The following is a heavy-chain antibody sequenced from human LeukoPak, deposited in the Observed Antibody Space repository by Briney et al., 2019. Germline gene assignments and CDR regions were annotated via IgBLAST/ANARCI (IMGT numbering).Heavy chain of an antibody. J-gene: IGHJ5*02. Sequence: ASVKVSCKASGYTFTSYGISWVRQAPGQGLEWMGWISAYNGNTNYAQKLQGRVTMTTDTSTSTAYMELRSLRSDDTAVYYRARLWFGELLNWFDPWGQGTLVTVSS. CDR2: ISAYNGNT. CDR1: GYTFTSYG. V-gene: IGHV1-18*01. D-gene: IGHD3-10*01. CDR3: ARLWFGELLNWFDP.